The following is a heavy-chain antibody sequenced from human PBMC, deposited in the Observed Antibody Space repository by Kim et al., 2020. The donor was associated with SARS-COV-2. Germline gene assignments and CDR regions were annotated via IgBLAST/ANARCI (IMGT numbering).Heavy chain of an antibody. Sequence: SETLSLTCTVSGGSISSYYWSWIRQPPGKGLEWIGYIYKSWSTNYNPSLKSRVTISVDTSKNQFSLKLSSVTAADTSVDYCARVKYELLPFFYYWCHGTL. CDR2: IYKSWST. J-gene: IGHJ4*01. D-gene: IGHD1-26*01. CDR3: ARVKYELLPFFYY. CDR1: GGSISSYY. V-gene: IGHV4-59*01.